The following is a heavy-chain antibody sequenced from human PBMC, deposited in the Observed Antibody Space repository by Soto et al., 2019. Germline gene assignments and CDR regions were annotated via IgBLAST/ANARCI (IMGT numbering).Heavy chain of an antibody. V-gene: IGHV3-23*01. D-gene: IGHD2-2*01. Sequence: GGSLRLSCAASGLTFSSYAMSWVRQAPGKGLEWVSSINNGGDNIYYADSVKGRFTISRDNSKSTLYLQMNSLRAEDTAVYYCAKTFLARYCSSSICYDPADYFDYWGQGTLVTVSS. CDR3: AKTFLARYCSSSICYDPADYFDY. J-gene: IGHJ4*02. CDR1: GLTFSSYA. CDR2: INNGGDNI.